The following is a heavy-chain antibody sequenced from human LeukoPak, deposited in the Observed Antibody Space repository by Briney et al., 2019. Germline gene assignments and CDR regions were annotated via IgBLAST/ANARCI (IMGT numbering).Heavy chain of an antibody. CDR3: ATYCGGDCAEPDFDY. V-gene: IGHV1-69*04. CDR1: GGTFSSYA. Sequence: SVNVSCKASGGTFSSYAISWVRQAPGQGLGWMGRIIPILGIANYAQKFQGRVTITADKSTSTAYMELSSLRSEDTAVYYCATYCGGDCAEPDFDYWGQGTLVTVSS. CDR2: IIPILGIA. D-gene: IGHD2-21*02. J-gene: IGHJ4*02.